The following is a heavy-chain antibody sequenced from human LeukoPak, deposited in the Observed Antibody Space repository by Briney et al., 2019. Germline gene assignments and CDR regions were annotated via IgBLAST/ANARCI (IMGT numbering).Heavy chain of an antibody. D-gene: IGHD3-10*01. CDR2: IIPIFGTA. J-gene: IGHJ4*02. Sequence: SVKVSCKASGGTFSNYAINWVRQAPGQGLEWMGGIIPIFGTANYEQKFQGRVTITADESTSTAYMELSSLRSEDTAVYYCARVVWVTMVRGVIIDSYFDYWGQGTLVTVSS. V-gene: IGHV1-69*01. CDR3: ARVVWVTMVRGVIIDSYFDY. CDR1: GGTFSNYA.